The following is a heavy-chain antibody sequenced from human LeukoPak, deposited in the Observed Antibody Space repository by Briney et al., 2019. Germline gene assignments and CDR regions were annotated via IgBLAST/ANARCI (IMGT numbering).Heavy chain of an antibody. CDR2: IDHSDNT. Sequence: SGTLSLTCAVSGASISSSNWWSWVRQPPGKGLEWIGEIDHSDNTKYNPSLKSRVTMSVDKSKNQFSLRLSSVTAADTAVYYCARHAGYCSGGSCYGYFDYWGQGTLVTVSS. V-gene: IGHV4-4*02. J-gene: IGHJ4*02. D-gene: IGHD2-15*01. CDR3: ARHAGYCSGGSCYGYFDY. CDR1: GASISSSNW.